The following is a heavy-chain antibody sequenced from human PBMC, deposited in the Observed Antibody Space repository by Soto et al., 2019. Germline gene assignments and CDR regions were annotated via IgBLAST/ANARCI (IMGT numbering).Heavy chain of an antibody. D-gene: IGHD2-15*01. Sequence: ASETLSLTCTVSGGSISSGGYYWSWIRQHPGKGLEWIGYIYYSGSTYYNPSLKSRVTISVDTSKNQFSLKLSSVTAADTAVYYCARDRISMHDYYGMDVWGQGTTVTVSS. CDR1: GGSISSGGYY. V-gene: IGHV4-31*03. CDR3: ARDRISMHDYYGMDV. J-gene: IGHJ6*02. CDR2: IYYSGST.